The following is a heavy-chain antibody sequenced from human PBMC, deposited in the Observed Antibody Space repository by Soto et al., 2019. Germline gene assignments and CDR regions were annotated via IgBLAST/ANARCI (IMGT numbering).Heavy chain of an antibody. J-gene: IGHJ6*02. V-gene: IGHV5-10-1*01. CDR1: GYSFTSYW. CDR2: IDPSDSYT. CDR3: ARQGSTVVTPDYYYGMDV. Sequence: GESLKISCKGSGYSFTSYWLSCVRQMPGKGLEWMVRIDPSDSYTNYSPSFQGHVTISADKSISTAYLQWSSLKASDTAMYYCARQGSTVVTPDYYYGMDVWGQGTTVTVSS. D-gene: IGHD2-21*02.